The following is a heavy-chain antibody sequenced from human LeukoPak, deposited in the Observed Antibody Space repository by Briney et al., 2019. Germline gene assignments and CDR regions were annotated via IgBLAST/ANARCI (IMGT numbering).Heavy chain of an antibody. D-gene: IGHD3-16*02. Sequence: PGGSLRLSCAASGFTFSSYWMGWVRQAPGKGLEWVANIKEDGSEKYYVDSVKGRFTISRDNAKNSLYLQMNSLRAEDTAVYYCARDYDYVWGSYRYFYFDYWGQGTLVTVSS. CDR3: ARDYDYVWGSYRYFYFDY. V-gene: IGHV3-7*04. J-gene: IGHJ4*02. CDR1: GFTFSSYW. CDR2: IKEDGSEK.